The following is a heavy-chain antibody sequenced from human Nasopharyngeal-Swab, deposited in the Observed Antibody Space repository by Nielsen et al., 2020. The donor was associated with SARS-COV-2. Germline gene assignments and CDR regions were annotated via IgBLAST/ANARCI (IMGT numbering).Heavy chain of an antibody. V-gene: IGHV3-23*01. CDR1: GFTFSNYA. D-gene: IGHD1-1*01. CDR3: ARGTVTYGIND. Sequence: GESLKISCVASGFTFSNYAMTWVRQAPGKGLEWVSDISASGGSTNYADSVKGRYTVSRDNSKNTLFLQMNSLRAEDTAVYYCARGTVTYGINDWGQGTPVTVSS. CDR2: ISASGGST. J-gene: IGHJ4*02.